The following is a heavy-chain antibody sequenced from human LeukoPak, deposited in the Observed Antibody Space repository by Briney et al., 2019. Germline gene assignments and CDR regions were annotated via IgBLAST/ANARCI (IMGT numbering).Heavy chain of an antibody. Sequence: SETLSLTCTVSGGSISGYYWTWIRQPPGKGLEWIGYISYSGSTSSHPSLKSRVIISLDMSKSQFSLKLTSVTAADTAVYHCVRGYSGYPYYLDYWGQGTLVTVSS. D-gene: IGHD5-12*01. CDR1: GGSISGYY. CDR3: VRGYSGYPYYLDY. CDR2: ISYSGST. V-gene: IGHV4-59*08. J-gene: IGHJ4*02.